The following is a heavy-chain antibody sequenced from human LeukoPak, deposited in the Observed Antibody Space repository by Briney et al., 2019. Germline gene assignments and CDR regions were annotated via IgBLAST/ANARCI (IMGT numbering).Heavy chain of an antibody. CDR1: GFNFGDYT. V-gene: IGHV3-49*04. CDR2: IRRNSHTGTS. D-gene: IGHD1-20*01. J-gene: IGHJ4*02. CDR3: TRDFSIITRATLLGY. Sequence: PGGSLRPACTASGFNFGDYTITSGRAAPRGGPEGEGAIRRNSHTGTSEDAASVNSRFTISRDDSTSILYLQMNSLETDDTAVYYCTRDFSIITRATLLGYWGRGTLVTVSS.